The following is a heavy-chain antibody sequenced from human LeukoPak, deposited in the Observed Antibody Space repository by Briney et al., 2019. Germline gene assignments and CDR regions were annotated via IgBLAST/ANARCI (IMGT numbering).Heavy chain of an antibody. CDR3: AKGLWVDPL. J-gene: IGHJ3*01. CDR1: GFSFSTYA. CDR2: ISYDGSNK. V-gene: IGHV3-30*04. Sequence: PGGSLRLSCAASGFSFSTYAMHWVRQAPGKGLEWVAVISYDGSNKYYADSVKGRFTISRDNSKNTLYLQMNSLRAEDTAVYYCAKGLWVDPLWGQGTMVTVSS. D-gene: IGHD4/OR15-4a*01.